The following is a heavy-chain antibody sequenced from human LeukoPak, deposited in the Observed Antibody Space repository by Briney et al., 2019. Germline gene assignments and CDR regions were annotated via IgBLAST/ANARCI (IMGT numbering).Heavy chain of an antibody. CDR1: GFTFSRSG. D-gene: IGHD3-22*01. CDR2: IRDDGSTR. Sequence: GGSLRLSCAASGFTFSRSGLHWVRQAPGKGLEWVAFIRDDGSTRYYADSVKGRFTVSRDNSKNTLYLHMDSLRTEDTAVYYCARAERSDSSGYYYWGQGTLVTVSS. J-gene: IGHJ4*02. V-gene: IGHV3-30*02. CDR3: ARAERSDSSGYYY.